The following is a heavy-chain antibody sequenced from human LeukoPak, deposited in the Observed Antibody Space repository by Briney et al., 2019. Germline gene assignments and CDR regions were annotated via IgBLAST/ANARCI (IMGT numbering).Heavy chain of an antibody. CDR3: ARDLVKVTKGFDI. CDR1: ADSFSSHY. V-gene: IGHV4-59*11. J-gene: IGHJ3*02. D-gene: IGHD4-17*01. Sequence: SETLSLTCAVSADSFSSHYWSWIRQAPGKGLEWIGYISYIGSTNYNPSLKSRVTISIDTSKNQFSLKLSSVTAADTAVYYCARDLVKVTKGFDIWGEGAM. CDR2: ISYIGST.